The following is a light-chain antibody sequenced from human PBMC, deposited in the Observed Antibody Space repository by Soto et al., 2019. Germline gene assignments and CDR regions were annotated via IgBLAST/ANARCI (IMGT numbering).Light chain of an antibody. CDR2: DVS. V-gene: IGLV2-14*01. Sequence: QSVLTQPASVSGSPGQPITISCTGTSSDVGGYNYVSWYQQHPGKAPELMIYDVSDRPSGVSNRFSGSKSGNTASLTISGLQAEDEANYYCSSYASSNPHVVFGGGTKLTVL. J-gene: IGLJ2*01. CDR1: SSDVGGYNY. CDR3: SSYASSNPHVV.